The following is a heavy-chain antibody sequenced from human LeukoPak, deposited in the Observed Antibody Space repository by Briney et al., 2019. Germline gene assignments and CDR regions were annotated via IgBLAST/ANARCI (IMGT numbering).Heavy chain of an antibody. CDR3: ASLPPRVVGY. J-gene: IGHJ4*02. V-gene: IGHV4-39*01. Sequence: SETLSLTCTVSGGSISSSSYYWGWIRQPPGKGLEWIGSIYCSGSTYYNPSLKSRVTISVDTSKNQFSLKLSSVTAADTAVYYCASLPPRVVGYWGQGTLVTVSS. CDR2: IYCSGST. CDR1: GGSISSSSYY. D-gene: IGHD3-3*01.